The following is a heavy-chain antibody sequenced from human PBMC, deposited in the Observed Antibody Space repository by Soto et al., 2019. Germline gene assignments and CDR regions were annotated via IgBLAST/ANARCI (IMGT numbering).Heavy chain of an antibody. Sequence: GSLRLSCAASGFTFSSYGMHWVRQAPGKGLEWVAVIWYDGSNKYYADSVKGRFTISRDNSKNTLYLQMNSLRAEDTAVYYCSYGDGYYYYGMDVWGQGTTVTVSS. D-gene: IGHD4-17*01. V-gene: IGHV3-33*01. CDR1: GFTFSSYG. CDR2: IWYDGSNK. J-gene: IGHJ6*02. CDR3: SYGDGYYYYGMDV.